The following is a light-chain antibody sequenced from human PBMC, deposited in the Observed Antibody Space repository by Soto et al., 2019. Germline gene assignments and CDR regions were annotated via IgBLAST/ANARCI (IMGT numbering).Light chain of an antibody. CDR3: QHYNNWPTT. J-gene: IGKJ1*01. CDR1: QSVSNN. CDR2: GAS. Sequence: EILMTQSPSTLSVSPGESATLSCRASQSVSNNLAWYQLKPGQSPRLLIYGASTRATGIPARFSGSGSGTEFTLTISSLPSADFELYYCQHYNNWPTTFGQGTKVDIK. V-gene: IGKV3-15*01.